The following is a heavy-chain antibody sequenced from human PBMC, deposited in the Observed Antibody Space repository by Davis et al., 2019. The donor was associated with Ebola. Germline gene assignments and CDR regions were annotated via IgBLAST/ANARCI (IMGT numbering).Heavy chain of an antibody. D-gene: IGHD3-9*01. Sequence: AASVKVSCKTSGYTFTNYDINWVRQATGQGLEWMGWMNPNSGNTGYAQKFQGRVTMTRNTSISTAYMELNSLRSEDTAVYYCARGPTGYAPYYFDYWGQGTLVTASS. CDR3: ARGPTGYAPYYFDY. V-gene: IGHV1-8*01. J-gene: IGHJ4*02. CDR1: GYTFTNYD. CDR2: MNPNSGNT.